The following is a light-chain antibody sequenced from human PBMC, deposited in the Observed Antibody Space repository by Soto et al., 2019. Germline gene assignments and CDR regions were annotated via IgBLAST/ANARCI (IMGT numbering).Light chain of an antibody. CDR1: SSDVGGYNY. CDR2: DVS. J-gene: IGLJ1*01. V-gene: IGLV2-14*03. CDR3: SSYTTSNTRQIV. Sequence: QSALTHPASVSRAPGQSITISCTGTSSDVGGYNYVSWYQHHPGKAPKLIIYDVSNRPSGVSNPFSGSKSGNTASLTISGLQPEDEADYYCSSYTTSNTRQIVFGTGTKVTVL.